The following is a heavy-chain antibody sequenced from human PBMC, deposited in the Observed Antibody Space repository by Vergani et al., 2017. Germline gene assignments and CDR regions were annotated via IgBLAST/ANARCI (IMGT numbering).Heavy chain of an antibody. V-gene: IGHV3-9*01. Sequence: EVQLVESGGGLVQPGRSLRLSCAASGFTFDDYAMHWVRQAPGKGLEWVSGISWNSGSIGYADSVKGRFTISRDNAKNSLYLQMNSLRAEDTALYYCAKDILVGATCVQGGDFDYWGQGTLVTVSS. J-gene: IGHJ4*02. D-gene: IGHD1-26*01. CDR2: ISWNSGSI. CDR3: AKDILVGATCVQGGDFDY. CDR1: GFTFDDYA.